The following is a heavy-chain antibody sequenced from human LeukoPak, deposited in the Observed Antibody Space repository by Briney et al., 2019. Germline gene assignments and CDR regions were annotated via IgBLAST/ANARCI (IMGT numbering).Heavy chain of an antibody. D-gene: IGHD2-21*01. CDR2: ISGSGGST. V-gene: IGHV3-23*01. CDR3: AKDFRIGYSAHFDY. Sequence: GGSLRLSCAASGFTFSSYAMSWVRQAPGKGLEWVSAISGSGGSTYYADSVKGRFSISRDNSKNTLYLQMDSLRGEDAAVYYCAKDFRIGYSAHFDYWGQGALVTVSS. CDR1: GFTFSSYA. J-gene: IGHJ4*02.